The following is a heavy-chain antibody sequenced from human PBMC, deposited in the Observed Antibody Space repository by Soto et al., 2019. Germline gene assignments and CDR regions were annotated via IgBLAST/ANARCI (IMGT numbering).Heavy chain of an antibody. D-gene: IGHD3-3*01. V-gene: IGHV3-7*01. J-gene: IGHJ6*02. CDR1: GPTFSNYW. CDR3: ERRASRNSRLRVVKYGMDV. Sequence: GGSLRLSCAASGPTFSNYWMSWVRQAPGKGLEWVANIKQDGYEKYYVDSVKGRFIISRDNAKNSLYLQMNSLRAEDTAVYYCERRASRNSRLRVVKYGMDVWGQGTTVTVSS. CDR2: IKQDGYEK.